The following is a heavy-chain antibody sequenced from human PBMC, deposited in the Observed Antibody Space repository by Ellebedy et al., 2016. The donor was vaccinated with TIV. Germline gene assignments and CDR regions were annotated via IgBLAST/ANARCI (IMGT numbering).Heavy chain of an antibody. CDR2: ILYDGSNK. Sequence: GGSLRLXXVASGFTFSNYAMHWVRQAPGKGLEWVALILYDGSNKYYADSVKGRFTISRDISKNTLYLQMNSLRAEDTAVYYCARSLLINHDWYRFQHWGQGTLVTVSS. CDR1: GFTFSNYA. CDR3: ARSLLINHDWYRFQH. V-gene: IGHV3-33*01. D-gene: IGHD3-9*01. J-gene: IGHJ1*01.